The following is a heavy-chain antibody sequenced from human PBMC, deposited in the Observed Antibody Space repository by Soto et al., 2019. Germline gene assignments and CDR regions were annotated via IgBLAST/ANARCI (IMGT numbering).Heavy chain of an antibody. D-gene: IGHD4-17*01. CDR1: GYTLTELS. V-gene: IGHV1-24*01. CDR2: FDPEDGET. Sequence: RASVKVSCKVSGYTLTELSMHWVRQAPGKGLEWMGGFDPEDGETIYAQKFQGRVTMTEDTSTDTAYMELSSLRSEDTAVYYCATYDYGDYDWFDPWGQGTLVTVSS. J-gene: IGHJ5*02. CDR3: ATYDYGDYDWFDP.